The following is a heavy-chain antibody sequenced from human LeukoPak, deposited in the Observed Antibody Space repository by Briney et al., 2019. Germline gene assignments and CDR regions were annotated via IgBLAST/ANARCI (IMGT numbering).Heavy chain of an antibody. CDR2: INHSGST. Sequence: SETLSLTCAVYGGSFSGYYWSWIRQPPGKGLEWIGEINHSGSTNYNPSLKSRVTISVDTSKNQFSLKLSSVTAADTAVYYCARSQRYDSSGYSLWGQGTLVTVSS. CDR3: ARSQRYDSSGYSL. V-gene: IGHV4-34*01. J-gene: IGHJ4*02. CDR1: GGSFSGYY. D-gene: IGHD3-22*01.